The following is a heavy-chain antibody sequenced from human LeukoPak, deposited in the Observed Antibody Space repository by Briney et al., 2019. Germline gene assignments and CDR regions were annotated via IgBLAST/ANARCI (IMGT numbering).Heavy chain of an antibody. D-gene: IGHD4-17*01. J-gene: IGHJ4*02. Sequence: GGSLRLSCAASGFTFSSYWMHWVRQAPGKGLVWVSRINSDGSGTSYADSVKGRFTISRDNAKNTLYLQMNSLRAEDTAVYYCARWGHSGDYNLWGQGTLVTVSS. CDR1: GFTFSSYW. CDR3: ARWGHSGDYNL. V-gene: IGHV3-74*01. CDR2: INSDGSGT.